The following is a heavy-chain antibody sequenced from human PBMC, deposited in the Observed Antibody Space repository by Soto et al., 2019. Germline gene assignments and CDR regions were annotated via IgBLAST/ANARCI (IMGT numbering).Heavy chain of an antibody. J-gene: IGHJ4*02. CDR3: ARVGAAGLDY. D-gene: IGHD6-13*01. CDR2: IIPILGIA. CDR1: GGTFSSYT. Sequence: QVQLVQSGAEVKKPGSSVKVSCKASGGTFSSYTISWVRQAPGQGLEWMGRIIPILGIANYAQKFQGRVTITADKSQSTAYMELSSLRSEDTAVYYCARVGAAGLDYWGQGTLVTVSS. V-gene: IGHV1-69*02.